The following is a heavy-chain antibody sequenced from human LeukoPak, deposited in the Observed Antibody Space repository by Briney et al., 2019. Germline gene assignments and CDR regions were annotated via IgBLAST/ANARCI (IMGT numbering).Heavy chain of an antibody. CDR3: TGGGRRYGLTWFDA. CDR2: ISYSGST. V-gene: IGHV4-59*01. Sequence: SETLSLTCTVSGGSIGSYYWSWIRQPPGKGLEWIGHISYSGSTNYNPSLKSRVTISVDTSKNQFSLKLSSVTAADTAVYYCTGGGRRYGLTWFDAWGQGTLVTVSS. D-gene: IGHD4-17*01. J-gene: IGHJ5*02. CDR1: GGSIGSYY.